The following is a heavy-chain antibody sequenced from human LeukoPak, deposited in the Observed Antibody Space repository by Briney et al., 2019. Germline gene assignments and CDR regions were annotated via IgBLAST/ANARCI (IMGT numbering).Heavy chain of an antibody. CDR3: ARDRPENPSDY. CDR1: GYTFTGYY. CDR2: INPNSGGT. V-gene: IGHV1-2*02. Sequence: GASVKVSCKASGYTFTGYYMHWVRQAPGQGLEWMGWINPNSGGTNYAQKFQGRVTMTRDTSISTAYMELSSLRSEDTAVYYCARDRPENPSDYWGQGTLVTVSS. J-gene: IGHJ4*02.